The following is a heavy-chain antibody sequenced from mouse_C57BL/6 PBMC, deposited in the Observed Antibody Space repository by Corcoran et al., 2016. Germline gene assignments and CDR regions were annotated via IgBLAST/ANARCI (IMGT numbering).Heavy chain of an antibody. CDR1: GYTFTDYY. Sequence: QIQLQQSGPELVKPGASVKISCTASGYTFTDYYINWVKQRPGQGLEWLGYIYIGNGYTEYNEKFKGKATLTSDTSSSTAYMQLSSLTSEDSAIYFWARGIDYGNFYFDYWGQGTTLTVSS. V-gene: IGHV1-84*01. D-gene: IGHD2-1*01. J-gene: IGHJ2*01. CDR2: IYIGNGYT. CDR3: ARGIDYGNFYFDY.